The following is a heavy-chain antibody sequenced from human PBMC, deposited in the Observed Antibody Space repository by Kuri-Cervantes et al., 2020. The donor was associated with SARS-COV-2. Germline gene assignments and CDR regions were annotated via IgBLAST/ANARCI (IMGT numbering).Heavy chain of an antibody. D-gene: IGHD2-21*01. CDR3: AKDRVGVQDS. CDR1: GFTFSSCA. J-gene: IGHJ5*01. V-gene: IGHV3-30*04. CDR2: ISYDGSSE. Sequence: GSLRLSCAASGFTFSSCAMHWVRLAPGKGLEWVAFISYDGSSEYYADSVRGRFTVSRDNSKNTLYLQVNSLRADDTAVYYCAKDRVGVQDSWGQGTQVTVSS.